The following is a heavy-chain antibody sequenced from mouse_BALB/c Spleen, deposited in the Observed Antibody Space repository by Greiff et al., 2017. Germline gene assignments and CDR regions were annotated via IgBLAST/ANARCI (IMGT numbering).Heavy chain of an antibody. V-gene: IGHV10-1*02. CDR1: GFTFNTYA. D-gene: IGHD2-14*01. CDR2: IRSKSNNYAT. CDR3: VSYRYDVGYFDV. J-gene: IGHJ1*01. Sequence: EVMLVESGGGLVQPKGSLKLSCAASGFTFNTYAMNWVRQAPGKGLEWVARIRSKSNNYATYYADSVKDRFTISRDDSQSMLYLQMNNLKTEDTAMYYCVSYRYDVGYFDVWGAGTTVTVSS.